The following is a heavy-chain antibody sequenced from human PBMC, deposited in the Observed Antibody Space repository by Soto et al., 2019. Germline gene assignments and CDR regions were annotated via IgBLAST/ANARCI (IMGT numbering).Heavy chain of an antibody. D-gene: IGHD3-22*01. J-gene: IGHJ6*03. V-gene: IGHV3-7*01. CDR1: GFTFSGFW. CDR2: IKQDGREK. CDR3: AREIARYYYYVDV. Sequence: GWSLGLSCAAAGFTFSGFWRSGVPQAPGKGLEWVANIKQDGREKYYVDSVKGRFTISRDNAKNSLYLQMNSLRAEDTAVYYCAREIARYYYYVDVWGKGTTVTVSS.